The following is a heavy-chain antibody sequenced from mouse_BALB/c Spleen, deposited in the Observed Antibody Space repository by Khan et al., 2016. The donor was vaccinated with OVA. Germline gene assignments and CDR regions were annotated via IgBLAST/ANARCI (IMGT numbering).Heavy chain of an antibody. CDR2: ISYDGSN. CDR1: GYSITSGYY. V-gene: IGHV3-6*02. CDR3: ARDYYGRGYFDV. D-gene: IGHD1-1*01. Sequence: EVELVESGPGLVKPSQSLSLTCSVTGYSITSGYYWNWIRQFPGNKLEWMGYISYDGSNNYNPSLKNRISITRDTSKNQFFLKLNSVTTEDTATDYCARDYYGRGYFDVWGAGTTVTVSS. J-gene: IGHJ1*01.